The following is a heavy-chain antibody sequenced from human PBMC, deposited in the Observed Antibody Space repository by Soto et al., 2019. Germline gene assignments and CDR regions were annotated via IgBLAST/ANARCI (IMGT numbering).Heavy chain of an antibody. D-gene: IGHD5-12*01. V-gene: IGHV3-30*18. CDR2: ISYDGSNR. Sequence: VQLVESGGGVVQPGRSLRLSCAASGFTFSGYAMHWVRQAPGKGLEWVAIISYDGSNRYYADSVKGRFTISRDNSKNTLYLQTNSLRAEDTAVYYCAKEGYSGYETFDYWGQGTLVTVSS. CDR1: GFTFSGYA. CDR3: AKEGYSGYETFDY. J-gene: IGHJ4*02.